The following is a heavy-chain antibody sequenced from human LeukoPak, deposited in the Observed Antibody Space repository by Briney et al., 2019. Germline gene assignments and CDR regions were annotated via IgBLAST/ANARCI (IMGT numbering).Heavy chain of an antibody. CDR3: ARVGPPPINIFDY. V-gene: IGHV3-21*01. CDR1: GFNFNNYS. D-gene: IGHD1-14*01. Sequence: KPGGSLRLSCAASGFNFNNYSMHWVCQAPGKGLEWVSSISSTSSYKYYADSVKGRFTISRDNAKKSLYLQMNSLRAEDTAVYYYARVGPPPINIFDYWGQGTLVTVSS. J-gene: IGHJ4*02. CDR2: ISSTSSYK.